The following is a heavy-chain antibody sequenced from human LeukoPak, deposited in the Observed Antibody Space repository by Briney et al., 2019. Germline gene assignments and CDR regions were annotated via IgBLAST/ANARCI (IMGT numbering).Heavy chain of an antibody. V-gene: IGHV3-23*01. CDR2: ISGSGGST. Sequence: GGSLRLSCAASGFTFSSYAMSWVRQAPGKGLEWVSAISGSGGSTYYADSVKGRFTISRDNSKNTLYLQMNSLRAEDTAVYYCAKRRGNCSGGSCYLAIDYWGQGTLVTVSS. D-gene: IGHD2-15*01. CDR1: GFTFSSYA. CDR3: AKRRGNCSGGSCYLAIDY. J-gene: IGHJ4*02.